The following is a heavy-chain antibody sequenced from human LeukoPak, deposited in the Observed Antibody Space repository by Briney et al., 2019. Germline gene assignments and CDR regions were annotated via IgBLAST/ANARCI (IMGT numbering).Heavy chain of an antibody. CDR1: GGSVSSGSYY. V-gene: IGHV4-61*01. CDR2: IYYSGST. J-gene: IGHJ6*04. CDR3: ASGPDCSGGSCYYYGMDV. D-gene: IGHD2-15*01. Sequence: SETLSLTCTVSGGSVSSGSYYWSWIRQPPGKGLEWIGYIYYSGSTNYNPSLKGRVTISVDTSKNQFSLKLSSVTAADTAVYYCASGPDCSGGSCYYYGMDVWGKGTTVTVSS.